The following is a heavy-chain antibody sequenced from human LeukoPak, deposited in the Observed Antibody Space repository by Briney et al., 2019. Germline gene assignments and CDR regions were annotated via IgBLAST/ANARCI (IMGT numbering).Heavy chain of an antibody. Sequence: SETLSLTCAVYGGSFSGYYWSWIRQPPGKGLEWIGEINHSGSTNYNPPLKSRVTISVDTSKNQFSLKLSSVTAADTAVYYCARGFVSYYYGSGSYEGPDYWGQGTLVTVSS. J-gene: IGHJ4*02. V-gene: IGHV4-34*01. CDR1: GGSFSGYY. D-gene: IGHD3-10*01. CDR3: ARGFVSYYYGSGSYEGPDY. CDR2: INHSGST.